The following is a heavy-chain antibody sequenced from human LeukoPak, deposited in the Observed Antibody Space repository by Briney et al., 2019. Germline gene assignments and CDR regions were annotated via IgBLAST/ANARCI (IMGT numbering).Heavy chain of an antibody. CDR2: IYPGDSDT. V-gene: IGHV5-51*01. D-gene: IGHD2/OR15-2a*01. CDR1: GYSFTSYW. Sequence: GESLKISCKGSGYSFTSYWIGWVRQMPGKGLEWMGIIYPGDSDTRYSPSFQGQVTISADKSISTAYLQWSSLKASDTAMYYCARPLPYRGDYLDFDYWGQGTLVTVSS. CDR3: ARPLPYRGDYLDFDY. J-gene: IGHJ4*02.